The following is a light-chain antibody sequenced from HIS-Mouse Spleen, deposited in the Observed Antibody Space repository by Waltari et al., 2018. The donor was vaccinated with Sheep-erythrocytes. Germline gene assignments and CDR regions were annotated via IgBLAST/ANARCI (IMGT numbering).Light chain of an antibody. CDR2: DVS. J-gene: IGLJ3*02. CDR1: SSDVGGYNY. CDR3: CSYAGSYTFWV. Sequence: QSALTQPRSVSGSPGQSVTISCTGTSSDVGGYNYVSWYQQHPGKAPKLMIYDVSKRPSAVPDSFSGYKSGNTASLTISGLQAEDEADYYCCSYAGSYTFWVFGGGTKLTVL. V-gene: IGLV2-11*01.